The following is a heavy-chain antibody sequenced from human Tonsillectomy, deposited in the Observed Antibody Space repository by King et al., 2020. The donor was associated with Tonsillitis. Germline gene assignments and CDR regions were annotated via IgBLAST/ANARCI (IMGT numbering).Heavy chain of an antibody. V-gene: IGHV1-18*01. Sequence: VQLVESGREVKKPGASVKVSCKASGYIFTNFGINWVRQAPGQGLEWMGWISPYNGNSNSAQNLQGRLTMTTDTSTSTAYMELRSLGSNDTAFYYCARDEPPGYTTARGAFDIWGQGTMVTVSS. CDR1: GYIFTNFG. J-gene: IGHJ3*02. CDR3: ARDEPPGYTTARGAFDI. D-gene: IGHD5-12*01. CDR2: ISPYNGNS.